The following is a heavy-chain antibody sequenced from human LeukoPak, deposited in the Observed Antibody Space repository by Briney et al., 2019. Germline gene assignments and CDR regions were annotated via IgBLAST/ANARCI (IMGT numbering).Heavy chain of an antibody. D-gene: IGHD3-22*01. CDR1: GGSISTNY. J-gene: IGHJ4*02. CDR2: IYNRGNN. CDR3: ARGTFDSSGYYLFDF. Sequence: SETLSLTCAVSGGSISTNYWSWIRQPAGKGLEWIGRIYNRGNNNYSPSLESRVTMSADTSKNQFSLKLSSVTAADTAVYYCARGTFDSSGYYLFDFWGQGNLVTVSS. V-gene: IGHV4-4*07.